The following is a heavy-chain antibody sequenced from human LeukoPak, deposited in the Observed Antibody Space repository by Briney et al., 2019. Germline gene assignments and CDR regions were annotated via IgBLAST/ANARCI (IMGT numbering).Heavy chain of an antibody. V-gene: IGHV3-30*04. CDR3: AKDWGPFDY. CDR2: ISYDGSNK. CDR1: GFTFSSYA. J-gene: IGHJ4*02. D-gene: IGHD3-16*01. Sequence: GGSLRLSCAASGFTFSSYAMHWVRQAPGKGLEWVALISYDGSNKYYADSVKGRFTISRDNSKSTLYLQMNSLRAEDTAVYYCAKDWGPFDYWGQGTLVTVSS.